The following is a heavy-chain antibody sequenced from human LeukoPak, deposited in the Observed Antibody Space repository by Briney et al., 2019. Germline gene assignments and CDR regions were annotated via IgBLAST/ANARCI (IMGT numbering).Heavy chain of an antibody. V-gene: IGHV3-30*02. D-gene: IGHD6-19*01. CDR2: IRYDGSNK. CDR1: GFTFSSYG. J-gene: IGHJ4*02. Sequence: GGSLRLSCAASGFTFSSYGMHWVRQAPGKGLEWVAFIRYDGSNKYYADSVKGRFTISRDNSKNTLYLQMNSLRAEDTAVYYCAKDRDSSGWPQSFDYWGQGTLVTVSS. CDR3: AKDRDSSGWPQSFDY.